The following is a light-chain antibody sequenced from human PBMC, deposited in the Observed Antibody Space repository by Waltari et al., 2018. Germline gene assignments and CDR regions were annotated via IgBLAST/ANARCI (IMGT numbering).Light chain of an antibody. CDR2: GAS. V-gene: IGKV3-20*01. Sequence: PGERATLSCRASQSLRSTYLAWYQQRPGQAPRLLIYGASNRATGIPDRFSGSGSGTDFTLTISRLEPEDFAVYYCQQYDSPYTFGQGTKLDIK. J-gene: IGKJ2*01. CDR1: QSLRSTY. CDR3: QQYDSPYT.